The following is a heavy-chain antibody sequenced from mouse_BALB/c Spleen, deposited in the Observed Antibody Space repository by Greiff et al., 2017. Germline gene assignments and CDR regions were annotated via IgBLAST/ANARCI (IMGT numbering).Heavy chain of an antibody. J-gene: IGHJ4*01. CDR2: IYPYNGGT. CDR1: GYTFTDYN. Sequence: EVKLQQSGPELVKPGASVKISCKASGYTFTDYNMHWVKQSHGKSLEWIGYIYPYNGGTGYNQKFKSKATLTVDNSSSTAYMELRSLTSEDSAVYYCARGRYDAMDYWGQGTSVTVSS. V-gene: IGHV1S29*02. CDR3: ARGRYDAMDY.